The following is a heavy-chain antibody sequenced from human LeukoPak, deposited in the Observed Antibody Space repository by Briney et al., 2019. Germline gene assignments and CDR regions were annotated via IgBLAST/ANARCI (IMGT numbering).Heavy chain of an antibody. V-gene: IGHV3-33*08. J-gene: IGHJ4*02. CDR3: ARDLHPSGWSDFDY. CDR1: GFTFSTYS. Sequence: GGSLGLSCAASGFTFSTYSMNWVRQAPGKGLEWLAIIWYDGGKEYYADSVKGRFTISRDNSKNMLYLQMNSLRVEDTAVYYCARDLHPSGWSDFDYWGQGTLVTVSS. CDR2: IWYDGGKE. D-gene: IGHD6-19*01.